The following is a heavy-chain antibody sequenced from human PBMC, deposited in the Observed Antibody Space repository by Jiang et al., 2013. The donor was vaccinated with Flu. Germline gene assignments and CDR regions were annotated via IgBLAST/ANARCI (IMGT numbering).Heavy chain of an antibody. CDR2: ISYDGTNK. D-gene: IGHD6-13*01. CDR1: RLAFSYYG. V-gene: IGHV3-30*18. Sequence: VQLVESGGGVVQPGRSLRLSCAASRLAFSYYGMHWVRQAPGKGLEWVAGISYDGTNKYYTDSVKGRFTISRDNSKNTLYLQMNSLRAEDTAVYYCAKDARRSSSPKSYFDYWGQGTLVTVSS. CDR3: AKDARRSSSPKSYFDY. J-gene: IGHJ4*02.